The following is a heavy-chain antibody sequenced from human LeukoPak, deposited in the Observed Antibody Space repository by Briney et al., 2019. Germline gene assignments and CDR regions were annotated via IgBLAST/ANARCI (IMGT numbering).Heavy chain of an antibody. J-gene: IGHJ4*02. CDR1: GFTFSSYA. Sequence: PGGSLRLSCAASGFTFSSYAMHWVRQAPGKGLEWVAVISYDGSNKYYADSVKGRFTISRDNSKNTLYLQMNSLRAEDTAVYYCASLYSGSYFAIVTGFDYWGQGTPVTVSS. CDR3: ASLYSGSYFAIVTGFDY. V-gene: IGHV3-30-3*01. CDR2: ISYDGSNK. D-gene: IGHD1-26*01.